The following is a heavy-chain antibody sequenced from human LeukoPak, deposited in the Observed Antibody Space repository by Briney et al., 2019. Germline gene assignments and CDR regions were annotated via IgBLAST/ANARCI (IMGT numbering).Heavy chain of an antibody. Sequence: GGSLRLSCAASGFTFSAYWMRWVRQAPGKGLDWVASIKEDGSEKYYVDSVKGRFTISRNNAKNSLYLQMNSLRAEDTAVYYCARLTLSANDWCYDYWGQGTLVTVSS. CDR1: GFTFSAYW. CDR2: IKEDGSEK. J-gene: IGHJ4*02. D-gene: IGHD5-12*01. V-gene: IGHV3-7*01. CDR3: ARLTLSANDWCYDY.